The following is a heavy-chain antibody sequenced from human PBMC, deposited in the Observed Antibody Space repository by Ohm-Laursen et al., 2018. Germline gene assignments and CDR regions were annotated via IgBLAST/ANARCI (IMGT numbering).Heavy chain of an antibody. V-gene: IGHV3-30*03. J-gene: IGHJ4*02. CDR1: GFTFSSYG. CDR3: ARNPYDY. CDR2: ISYDGSNK. D-gene: IGHD1-14*01. Sequence: LSLTCAASGFTFSSYGMHWVRQAPGKGLEWVAVISYDGSNKYYADSVKGRFTISRDNSKNTLYLQMNSLRVEDTAVYYCARNPYDYWGQGTLVTVSS.